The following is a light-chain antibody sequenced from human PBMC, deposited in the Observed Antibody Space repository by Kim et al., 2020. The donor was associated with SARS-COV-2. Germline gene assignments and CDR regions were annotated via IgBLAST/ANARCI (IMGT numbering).Light chain of an antibody. J-gene: IGKJ2*01. CDR3: HQYNDWPPGDT. CDR1: QSVSHN. CDR2: GAS. Sequence: EIVMTQSPATLSVSPGERVTLSCTASQSVSHNLAWYQHKPGQPPRLLIYGASTRATGVPARFSGSGSGTDFTLTVSSLQSEDFGVYYCHQYNDWPPGDTFGQGTKLEI. V-gene: IGKV3-15*01.